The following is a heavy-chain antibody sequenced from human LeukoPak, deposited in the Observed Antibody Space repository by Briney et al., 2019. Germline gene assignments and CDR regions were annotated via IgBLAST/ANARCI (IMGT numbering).Heavy chain of an antibody. Sequence: SQTLSLTCTVSGGSISSGGYYWSWIRQHPGKGLEWIGYIYYSGSTNYNPSLKSRVTISVDTSKNQFSLKLSSVTAADTAVYYCARLIDIAVASMGYYYGMDVWGQGTTVTVSS. CDR3: ARLIDIAVASMGYYYGMDV. V-gene: IGHV4-31*03. CDR2: IYYSGST. CDR1: GGSISSGGYY. J-gene: IGHJ6*02. D-gene: IGHD6-19*01.